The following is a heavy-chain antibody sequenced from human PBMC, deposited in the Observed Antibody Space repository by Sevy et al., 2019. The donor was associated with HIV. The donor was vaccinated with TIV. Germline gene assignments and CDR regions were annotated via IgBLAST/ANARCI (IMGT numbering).Heavy chain of an antibody. CDR1: GFTFSSYW. CDR2: IKQDGSEK. CDR3: ARGIGAYYFDY. J-gene: IGHJ4*02. V-gene: IGHV3-7*03. D-gene: IGHD2-15*01. Sequence: GGSLRLSCAASGFTFSSYWMSWVRQAPGKGLEWVANIKQDGSEKYYVDSVKGRFTISRDNAKNSLYLQMNSLRAEDKAVYYCARGIGAYYFDYWGQGTLVTVSS.